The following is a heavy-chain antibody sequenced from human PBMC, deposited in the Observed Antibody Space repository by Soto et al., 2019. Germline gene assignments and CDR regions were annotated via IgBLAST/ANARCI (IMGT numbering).Heavy chain of an antibody. J-gene: IGHJ6*01. V-gene: IGHV1-2*02. D-gene: IGHD3-9*01. CDR1: GYKFTAYY. CDR2: INPGSGRT. Sequence: QLQLLQTGSAVKKPGASMKVSCQASGYKFTAYYIHWVRPAPGQGLEWMGWINPGSGRTLLAHKVQDRVTLSRETSISSGYLALDSLTPDDSAFYYCGSSGPDILTGYSRGNLDVWGQGTTVTVSS. CDR3: GSSGPDILTGYSRGNLDV.